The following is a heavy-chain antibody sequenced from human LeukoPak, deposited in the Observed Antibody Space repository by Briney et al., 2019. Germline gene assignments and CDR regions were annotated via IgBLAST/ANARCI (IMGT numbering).Heavy chain of an antibody. J-gene: IGHJ4*02. CDR3: AKLTGYDFWSGSSQTDY. CDR2: ISYDGSNK. D-gene: IGHD3-3*01. Sequence: QPGGSLRLSCAASGFTFSSYGMHWVRQAPGKGLEWVAVISYDGSNKYYADSVKGRFTISRDNSKNTLYLQMNSLRAEDTAVYYCAKLTGYDFWSGSSQTDYWGQGTLVTVSS. V-gene: IGHV3-30*18. CDR1: GFTFSSYG.